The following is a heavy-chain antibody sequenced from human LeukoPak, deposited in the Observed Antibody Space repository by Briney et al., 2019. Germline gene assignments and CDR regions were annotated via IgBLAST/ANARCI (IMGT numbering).Heavy chain of an antibody. V-gene: IGHV4-39*07. CDR1: GGSISSSSYY. J-gene: IGHJ4*02. Sequence: SETLSLTCTVSGGSISSSSYYWGWIRQPPGKGLEWIGSIYYSGSTYYNPSLKSRVTILVDTSNNQFSLKVNSVTAADTAVYYCARSIGSGWWRGGYYFDYWGQGTLVTVSS. D-gene: IGHD6-19*01. CDR3: ARSIGSGWWRGGYYFDY. CDR2: IYYSGST.